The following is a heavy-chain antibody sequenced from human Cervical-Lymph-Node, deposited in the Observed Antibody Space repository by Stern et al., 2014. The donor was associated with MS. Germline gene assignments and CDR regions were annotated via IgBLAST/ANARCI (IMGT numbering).Heavy chain of an antibody. CDR2: IYPGDSDT. CDR3: ARQDAGPFDY. V-gene: IGHV5-51*01. CDR1: GYSFSSYW. Sequence: EVQLVESGAEVRKPGESLEISCKGSGYSFSSYWIGWVRQMPGKGLESMGIIYPGDSDTRYSPSFQGQVTISVDKSITTAYLQWSSLKASDSAIYYCARQDAGPFDYWGQGTPVTVSS. J-gene: IGHJ4*02.